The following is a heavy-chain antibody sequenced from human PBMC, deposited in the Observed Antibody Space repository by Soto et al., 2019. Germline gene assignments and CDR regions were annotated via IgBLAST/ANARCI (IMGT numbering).Heavy chain of an antibody. CDR2: IYYSGST. V-gene: IGHV4-59*08. CDR1: GGSISSYY. J-gene: IGHJ3*02. Sequence: SETLSLTCTVSGGSISSYYWSWIRQPPGKGLEWIGYIYYSGSTNYNPSLKSRVTISVDTSKNQFSLKLSSVTAADTAVYYCARRYGSFLDIWGQGTMVTVSS. CDR3: ARRYGSFLDI. D-gene: IGHD3-10*01.